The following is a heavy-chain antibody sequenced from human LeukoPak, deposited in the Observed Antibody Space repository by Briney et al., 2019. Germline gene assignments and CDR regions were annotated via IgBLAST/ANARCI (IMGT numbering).Heavy chain of an antibody. V-gene: IGHV1-2*02. CDR3: AYQPYYYYGMDV. CDR1: GYTFTGYY. Sequence: GASVKVSCKASGYTFTGYYMHWVRQAPGQGLGWMGWINPNSGGTNYAQKFQGRVTMTRDTSTSTAYMELSRLRSDDTAVYYCAYQPYYYYGMDVWGQGTTVTVSS. J-gene: IGHJ6*02. CDR2: INPNSGGT. D-gene: IGHD2-2*01.